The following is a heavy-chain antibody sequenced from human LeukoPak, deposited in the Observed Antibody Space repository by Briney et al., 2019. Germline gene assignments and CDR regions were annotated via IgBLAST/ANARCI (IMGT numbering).Heavy chain of an antibody. V-gene: IGHV5-51*01. CDR1: GYSFTSYW. D-gene: IGHD2-15*01. Sequence: GESLKISCKGSGYSFTSYWIGWVRQMPGKGLEWMGIIYPGDSGTRYSPSFQGQVTISADKSISTAYLQWSSLKASDTAMYYCARPGYCSGGSCYGRRAFDIWGQGTMVTVSS. CDR2: IYPGDSGT. J-gene: IGHJ3*02. CDR3: ARPGYCSGGSCYGRRAFDI.